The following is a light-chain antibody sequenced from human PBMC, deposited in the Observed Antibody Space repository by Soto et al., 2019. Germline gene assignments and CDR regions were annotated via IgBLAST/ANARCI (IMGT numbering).Light chain of an antibody. Sequence: DIQMTPSPSSLSASVGDRVTITCRASQTISSYLNWYQQKPGKAPKLLIYAASSLQSGVTSRFSGSGSGTDFTLTISSLQPEDFATYYCQQSHSIPYTFGQGTKLEIK. CDR2: AAS. CDR3: QQSHSIPYT. CDR1: QTISSY. V-gene: IGKV1-39*01. J-gene: IGKJ2*01.